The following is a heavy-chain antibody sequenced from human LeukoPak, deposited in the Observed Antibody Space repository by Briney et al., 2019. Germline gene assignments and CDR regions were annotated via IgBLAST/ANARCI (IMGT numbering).Heavy chain of an antibody. D-gene: IGHD2-2*01. Sequence: SDTLSLTCTVSGGSVSSGSYHWSWNRQPPGLELEWIGYIYYSGRTNYNPSLKSRVTISVATSKNQFALKLSSVTAADTAVYYCARGGASIEVVPAARPNWFDPWGQGTLVTVSS. CDR1: GGSVSSGSYH. CDR3: ARGGASIEVVPAARPNWFDP. J-gene: IGHJ5*02. CDR2: IYYSGRT. V-gene: IGHV4-61*01.